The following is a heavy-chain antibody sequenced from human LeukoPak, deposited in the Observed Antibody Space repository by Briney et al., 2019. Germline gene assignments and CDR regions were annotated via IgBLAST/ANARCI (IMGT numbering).Heavy chain of an antibody. CDR1: GGTFSSYA. D-gene: IGHD2-2*01. CDR2: IIPIFGTA. Sequence: SVKVSCKASGGTFSSYAISRVRQAPGQGLEWMGGIIPIFGTANYAQKFQGRVTITAGESTSTAYMELSSLRSEDTAVYYCARDTVVPAAMKGFQHWGQGTLVTVSS. CDR3: ARDTVVPAAMKGFQH. J-gene: IGHJ1*01. V-gene: IGHV1-69*01.